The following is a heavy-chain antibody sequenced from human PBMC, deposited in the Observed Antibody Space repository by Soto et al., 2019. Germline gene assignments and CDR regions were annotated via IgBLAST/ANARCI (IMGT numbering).Heavy chain of an antibody. D-gene: IGHD6-13*01. CDR2: ISAYNGNT. CDR1: GYTFTSYG. V-gene: IGHV1-18*01. Sequence: ASVKVSCKASGYTFTSYGISWVRQAPGQGLEWMGWISAYNGNTNYAQKLQGRVTMTTDTSTSTAYMELRSLRSDDTAVYYCARTVYSSSWPYFDYWGQGTLVTVSS. CDR3: ARTVYSSSWPYFDY. J-gene: IGHJ4*02.